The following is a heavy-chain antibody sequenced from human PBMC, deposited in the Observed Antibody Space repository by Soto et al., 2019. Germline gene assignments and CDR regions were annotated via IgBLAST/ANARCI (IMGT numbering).Heavy chain of an antibody. D-gene: IGHD1-26*01. Sequence: GESLKISCKGSGYSFISYWISWVRKMPGKGLEWMGIIYPGDSDTRYSPSFQGQVTISADKSITTAYLQWSSLKASDTAMYYCARLDSGSYPILGYWGQGTLVTVSS. CDR2: IYPGDSDT. J-gene: IGHJ4*02. CDR1: GYSFISYW. CDR3: ARLDSGSYPILGY. V-gene: IGHV5-51*01.